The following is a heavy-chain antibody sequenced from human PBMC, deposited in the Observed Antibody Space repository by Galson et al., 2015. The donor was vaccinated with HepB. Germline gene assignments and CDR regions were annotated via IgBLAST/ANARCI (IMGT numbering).Heavy chain of an antibody. J-gene: IGHJ4*02. CDR3: ARDPLSDSSSWFDY. Sequence: CAISGDSVSSNSAAWNWIRQSPSRGLEWLGRTYYRSKWYNDYAVSVKSRITINPDTSKNQFSLQLNSVTPEDTAVYYCARDPLSDSSSWFDYWGQGTLVTVSS. V-gene: IGHV6-1*01. CDR1: GDSVSSNSAA. CDR2: TYYRSKWYN. D-gene: IGHD6-6*01.